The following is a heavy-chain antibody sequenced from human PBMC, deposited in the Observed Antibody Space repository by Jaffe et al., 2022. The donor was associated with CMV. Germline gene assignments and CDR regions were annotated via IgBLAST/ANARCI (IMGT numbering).Heavy chain of an antibody. CDR2: IYYSGST. V-gene: IGHV4-39*01. Sequence: QLQLQESGPGLVKPSETLSLTCTVSGGSISSSSYYWGWIRQPPGKGLEWIGSIYYSGSTYYNPSLKSRVTISVDTSKNQFSLKLSSVTAADTAVYYCARLLRLYGDYEEPGGEVLLYFDYWGQGTLVTVSS. CDR3: ARLLRLYGDYEEPGGEVLLYFDY. D-gene: IGHD4-17*01. CDR1: GGSISSSSYY. J-gene: IGHJ4*02.